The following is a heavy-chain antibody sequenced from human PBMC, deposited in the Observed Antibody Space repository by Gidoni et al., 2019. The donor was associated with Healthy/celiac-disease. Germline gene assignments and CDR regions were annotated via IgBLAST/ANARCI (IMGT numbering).Heavy chain of an antibody. J-gene: IGHJ5*02. V-gene: IGHV1-3*01. CDR3: ARDTAAGFDP. D-gene: IGHD2-2*01. Sequence: QVQLVQSGAEVKKPGASVKVSCKASGYTFTSYAMHWVRQAPGQRLEWMGWINAGNGNTKYSPKFQGRVTITRDTSASTAYMELSSLRSEDTAVYYCARDTAAGFDPWGQGTLVTVSS. CDR1: GYTFTSYA. CDR2: INAGNGNT.